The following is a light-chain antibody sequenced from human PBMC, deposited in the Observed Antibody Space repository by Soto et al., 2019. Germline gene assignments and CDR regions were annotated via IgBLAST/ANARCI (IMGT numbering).Light chain of an antibody. J-gene: IGKJ3*01. V-gene: IGKV3-11*01. CDR2: DAS. CDR1: QSVSSY. Sequence: EILLTQSPATPSFSPGEKATPSRTASQSVSSYLAWYQQKPGQAPRLLIYDASNRATGIPARFSGSGSGTDFTLTISSLEPEDFAVYYCQQRSNWVTFGPGTKVDIK. CDR3: QQRSNWVT.